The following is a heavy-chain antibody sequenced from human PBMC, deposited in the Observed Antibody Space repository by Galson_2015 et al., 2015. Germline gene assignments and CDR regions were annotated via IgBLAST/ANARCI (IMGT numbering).Heavy chain of an antibody. Sequence: SLRLSCAASGFTFSSYSMTWVRQAPGKGLEWVSYISNSGSFIYYADSVKGRFTISRDNAKNSLYLQMNSLRAEDTAVYYCARERLSGIVETIKLSFFDSWGQGTLVTVSS. CDR1: GFTFSSYS. CDR3: ARERLSGIVETIKLSFFDS. CDR2: ISNSGSFI. D-gene: IGHD1-26*01. V-gene: IGHV3-21*05. J-gene: IGHJ4*02.